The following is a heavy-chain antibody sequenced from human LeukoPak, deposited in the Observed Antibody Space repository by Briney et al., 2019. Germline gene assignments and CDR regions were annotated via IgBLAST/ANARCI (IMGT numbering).Heavy chain of an antibody. CDR3: ARDRTVVGTYYYYGMDA. D-gene: IGHD4-23*01. J-gene: IGHJ6*02. V-gene: IGHV4-4*07. CDR2: FYTSGST. Sequence: KPSETLSLTCTVSGVSISSYYWSWIRQPAGKGLEWIGRFYTSGSTNYNPSLKSRVTMSVDTSKNQFSLKLKSVTAADTAVYYCARDRTVVGTYYYYGMDAWDQGTTVTVSS. CDR1: GVSISSYY.